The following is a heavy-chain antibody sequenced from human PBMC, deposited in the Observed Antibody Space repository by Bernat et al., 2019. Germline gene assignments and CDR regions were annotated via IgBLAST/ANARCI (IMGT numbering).Heavy chain of an antibody. V-gene: IGHV4-59*01. D-gene: IGHD2-15*01. CDR2: VYDSGTT. CDR3: VGLVYSYYYMDV. CDR1: GGSFSRYY. J-gene: IGHJ6*03. Sequence: QVQLQESGPGLVKPSETLSLTCSLSGGSFSRYYWSWIRQPPGKGLEWIGNVYDSGTTNYNPSLKSRVSMSLGTPRNQFFLRLSSVTAADTAVYYCVGLVYSYYYMDVWGKGTAVTVSS.